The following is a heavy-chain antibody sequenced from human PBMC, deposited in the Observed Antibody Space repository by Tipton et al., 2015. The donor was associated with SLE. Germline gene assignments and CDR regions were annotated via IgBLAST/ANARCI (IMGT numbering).Heavy chain of an antibody. CDR2: MYSDGTT. D-gene: IGHD2-15*01. J-gene: IGHJ6*02. CDR1: GFTFGSYA. V-gene: IGHV3-23*03. CDR3: AKEGKVAYYYYYGMDV. Sequence: SLRLSCAASGFTFGSYAMSWVRQAPGKGMEWVSGMYSDGTTYYADSVRGRFTISRDNSKNTLYLQMNSLRAEDTAVYYCAKEGKVAYYYYYGMDVWGQGTTVTVSS.